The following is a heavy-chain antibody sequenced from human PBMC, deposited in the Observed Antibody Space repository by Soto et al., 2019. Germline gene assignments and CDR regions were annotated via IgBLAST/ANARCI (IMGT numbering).Heavy chain of an antibody. CDR3: ARTLGGGYSYGPPDY. CDR1: GFTVSSNY. D-gene: IGHD5-18*01. Sequence: GGSLRLSCAASGFTVSSNYMNWARQAPGKGLEWVSVIFAGGSTYYADSVKGRFTISRDNSKNTLYLQMNSLRAEDTAVYYCARTLGGGYSYGPPDYWGQGTLVTVSS. J-gene: IGHJ4*02. V-gene: IGHV3-53*01. CDR2: IFAGGST.